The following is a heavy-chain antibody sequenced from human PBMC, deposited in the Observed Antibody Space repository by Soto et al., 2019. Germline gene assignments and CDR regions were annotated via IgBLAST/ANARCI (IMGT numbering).Heavy chain of an antibody. CDR2: FSSGGGRL. V-gene: IGHV3-30-3*01. CDR1: GFTFTDYA. CDR3: ARDRSGYTSHYYYGMDV. D-gene: IGHD5-12*01. Sequence: GGSLRLSCVVTGFTFTDYAIHWVRQAPGKGLEWVAVFSSGGGRLYIADSVKARFTISRDDSRNTLYLQVNNLRPEDTAAYYCARDRSGYTSHYYYGMDVWGQGTKVTVSS. J-gene: IGHJ6*02.